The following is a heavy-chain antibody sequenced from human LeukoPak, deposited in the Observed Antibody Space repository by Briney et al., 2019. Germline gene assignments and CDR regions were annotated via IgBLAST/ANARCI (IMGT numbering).Heavy chain of an antibody. CDR1: GFTFRSYA. D-gene: IGHD6-19*01. J-gene: IGHJ4*02. CDR2: ISGSGGST. V-gene: IGHV3-23*01. Sequence: PGGSLRLSCAASGFTFRSYAMSWVRQPPAKGLEWVSAISGSGGSTYYADSVKGRFTISRDNSKNALYLQMNSLRAEDTAVYYCAKQRGRWLVIDYWGQGTLVTVSS. CDR3: AKQRGRWLVIDY.